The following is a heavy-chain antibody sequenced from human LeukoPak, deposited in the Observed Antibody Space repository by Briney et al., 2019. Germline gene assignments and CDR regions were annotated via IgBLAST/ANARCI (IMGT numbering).Heavy chain of an antibody. CDR2: INAYNGDT. CDR3: ARDSGYSSGWYRFDYSGYYFDY. V-gene: IGHV1-3*01. Sequence: ASVKVSCKASGYTFINYAIHWVRQAPGQRLEWMGWINAYNGDTEYSQKFQGRVTITRDTSASTAYMELSSLRSEDTAVYYCARDSGYSSGWYRFDYSGYYFDYWGQGTLVTVSS. D-gene: IGHD6-19*01. CDR1: GYTFINYA. J-gene: IGHJ4*02.